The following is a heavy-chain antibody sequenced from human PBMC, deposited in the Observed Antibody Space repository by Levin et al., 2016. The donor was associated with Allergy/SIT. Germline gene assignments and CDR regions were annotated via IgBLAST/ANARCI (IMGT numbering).Heavy chain of an antibody. D-gene: IGHD2-2*01. J-gene: IGHJ4*02. CDR1: GFTFSTYG. CDR2: IRYDGSNK. V-gene: IGHV3-30*02. Sequence: GGSLRLSCAASGFTFSTYGMHWVRQAPGKGLEWVAFIRYDGSNKYYADSVKGRFTISRDNSKNTLYLQMNSLRAEDTAVYYCAKGRYCSSTRCQFRIDYWGQGTLVTVSS. CDR3: AKGRYCSSTRCQFRIDY.